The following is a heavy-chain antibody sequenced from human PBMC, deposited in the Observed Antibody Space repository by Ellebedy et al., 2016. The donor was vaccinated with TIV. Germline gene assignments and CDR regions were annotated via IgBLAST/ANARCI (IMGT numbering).Heavy chain of an antibody. CDR2: LYSSGRT. CDR3: AGGYSSGWTDY. J-gene: IGHJ4*02. D-gene: IGHD6-19*01. Sequence: MPSETLSLTCTVSGGSVSGYYWSWIRQPAGKGLEWIGRLYSSGRTTYNPSLESRVTMSVDTSRNQFSLKLSSVTAADTAVYYCAGGYSSGWTDYWGQGTLVTVSS. V-gene: IGHV4-4*07. CDR1: GGSVSGYY.